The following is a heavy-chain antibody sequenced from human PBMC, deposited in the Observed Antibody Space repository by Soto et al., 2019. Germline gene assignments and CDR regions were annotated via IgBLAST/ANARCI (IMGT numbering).Heavy chain of an antibody. V-gene: IGHV1-69*12. CDR3: AREARYCSGGSCYFLPGIDY. CDR1: GGTFSSYA. D-gene: IGHD2-15*01. Sequence: QVQLVQSGAEVKKPGSSVKVSCKASGGTFSSYAISWVRQAPGQGLEWMGGIIPIFGTANYAQKFQGRLKITADESTSTAYMELRSLRSEVTAVYYCAREARYCSGGSCYFLPGIDYWGQGTLVTVSS. J-gene: IGHJ4*02. CDR2: IIPIFGTA.